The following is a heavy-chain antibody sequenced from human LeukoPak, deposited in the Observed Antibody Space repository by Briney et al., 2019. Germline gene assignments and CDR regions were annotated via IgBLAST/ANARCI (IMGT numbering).Heavy chain of an antibody. CDR1: GFTFSSYG. CDR3: ARIGRVGATDFDY. V-gene: IGHV3-33*01. CDR2: IWYDGSNK. Sequence: PGRSLRLSCAASGFTFSSYGMHWVRQAPGKGLEWVAVIWYDGSNKYYADSVKGRFTISRDNSKNTLYLQMNSLRAEDTAAYYCARIGRVGATDFDYWGQGTLVTVSS. D-gene: IGHD1-26*01. J-gene: IGHJ4*02.